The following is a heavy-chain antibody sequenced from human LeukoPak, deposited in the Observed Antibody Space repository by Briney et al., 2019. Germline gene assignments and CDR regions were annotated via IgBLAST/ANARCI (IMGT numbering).Heavy chain of an antibody. Sequence: SQTLSLACSVSGGSICSGSDYWSWIRKPGGKGLEWIGRIYTSGSTNYNPSLKNRVTISVDTSKNQFSLKLSSVTGADTAVYYCARGRRYFDLSGRGTLVTVSS. CDR3: ARGRRYFDL. J-gene: IGHJ2*01. V-gene: IGHV4-61*02. CDR2: IYTSGST. CDR1: GGSICSGSDY.